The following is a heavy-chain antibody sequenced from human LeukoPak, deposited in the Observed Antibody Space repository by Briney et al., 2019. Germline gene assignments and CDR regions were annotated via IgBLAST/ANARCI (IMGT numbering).Heavy chain of an antibody. CDR3: ARHLPPDYYGSGSPEGNDAFDI. D-gene: IGHD3-10*01. CDR2: INHSGST. V-gene: IGHV4-34*01. Sequence: PSETLSLTCAVYGGSFSGYYWSWIRQPPGKGLEWIGEINHSGSTNYNPSLKSRVTIPVDTSKNQFSLKLSSVTAADTAVYYCARHLPPDYYGSGSPEGNDAFDIWGQGTMVTVSS. J-gene: IGHJ3*02. CDR1: GGSFSGYY.